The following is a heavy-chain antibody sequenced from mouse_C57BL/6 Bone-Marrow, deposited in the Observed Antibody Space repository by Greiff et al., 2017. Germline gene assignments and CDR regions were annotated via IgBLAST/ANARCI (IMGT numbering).Heavy chain of an antibody. CDR3: ARSITTVVEVYARDY. CDR2: MDPNNVVT. J-gene: IGHJ4*01. CDR1: GYTCTDYY. V-gene: IGHV1-26*01. D-gene: IGHD1-1*01. Sequence: VQLQQSGPELVKPGASVKISCKASGYTCTDYYMSWVKQSHGKSLEWIGDMDPNNVVTSSNQTFKGKATLTVDKSSSTAYMELRSLTSEDSAVYYCARSITTVVEVYARDYWGQGTSVTVSS.